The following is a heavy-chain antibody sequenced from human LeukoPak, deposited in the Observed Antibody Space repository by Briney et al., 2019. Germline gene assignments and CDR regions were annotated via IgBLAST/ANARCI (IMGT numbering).Heavy chain of an antibody. CDR1: GFTFRNYW. CDR3: ARGYSSSYRIDY. Sequence: GGSLRLSCAASGFTFRNYWMHWVRQAPGKGLVWVSRINTDGSSTTYADSVKDRFTISRDNAKNTLYLQMNSLSAEDTAVYYCARGYSSSYRIDYWGQGTLVTVSS. J-gene: IGHJ4*02. CDR2: INTDGSST. V-gene: IGHV3-74*01. D-gene: IGHD6-6*01.